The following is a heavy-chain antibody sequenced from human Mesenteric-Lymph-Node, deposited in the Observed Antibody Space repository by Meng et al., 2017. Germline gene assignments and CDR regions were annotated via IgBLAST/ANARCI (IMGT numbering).Heavy chain of an antibody. CDR3: ARVEVGITSGDY. Sequence: QAPMVQSGGEVKKPGASVKFSCKASGYTFTNYGITWVRQAPGQGLEWMGWINAYNGDTNYAQTLQGRVTMTTDTSTSTAYMELRSLRSDDTAVYYCARVEVGITSGDYWGQGTLVTVSS. D-gene: IGHD1-26*01. V-gene: IGHV1-18*01. CDR1: GYTFTNYG. J-gene: IGHJ4*02. CDR2: INAYNGDT.